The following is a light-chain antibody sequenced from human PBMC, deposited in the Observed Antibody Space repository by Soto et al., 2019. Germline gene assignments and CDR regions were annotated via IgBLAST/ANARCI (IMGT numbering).Light chain of an antibody. V-gene: IGKV3-15*01. CDR2: GAP. J-gene: IGKJ1*01. CDR3: HHYNNWPRT. CDR1: QNVNSN. Sequence: EIVMTQSPASLSVSPGERATLSCRASQNVNSNLAWYQQKPGQAPRFLIYGAPTRATGIPARFSGSGSGTEFTLTISSLQSEDFAVYYCHHYNNWPRTFGQGTKVDIK.